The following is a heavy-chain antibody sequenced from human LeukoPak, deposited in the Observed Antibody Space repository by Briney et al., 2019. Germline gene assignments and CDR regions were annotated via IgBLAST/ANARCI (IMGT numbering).Heavy chain of an antibody. D-gene: IGHD6-13*01. CDR2: INSDGSST. CDR3: ARSYGSSWYRDSYYYYMDV. J-gene: IGHJ6*03. Sequence: PGGSLRLSCAASGFTFSSYWMHWVRQAPGKGLVWVSRINSDGSSTSYADSVKGRFTISRDNAKNTLCLQMNSLRAEDTAVYYCARSYGSSWYRDSYYYYMDVWGKGTTVTVSS. V-gene: IGHV3-74*01. CDR1: GFTFSSYW.